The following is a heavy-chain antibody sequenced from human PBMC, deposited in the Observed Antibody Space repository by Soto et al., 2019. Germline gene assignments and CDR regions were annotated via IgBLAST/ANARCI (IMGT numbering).Heavy chain of an antibody. D-gene: IGHD4-17*01. V-gene: IGHV3-33*01. CDR2: IWYDGSNK. CDR1: GFTFSSYG. J-gene: IGHJ1*01. Sequence: QVHLVESGGGVVQPGRSLRLSCAASGFTFSSYGMHWVRQAPGKGLEWVAIIWYDGSNKYYADSVKGRFTISRDNSKNTLYLQMNSLRAEDTAVYYWARDVQWGGGDYVPEYFQHWGQGTLVTVSS. CDR3: ARDVQWGGGDYVPEYFQH.